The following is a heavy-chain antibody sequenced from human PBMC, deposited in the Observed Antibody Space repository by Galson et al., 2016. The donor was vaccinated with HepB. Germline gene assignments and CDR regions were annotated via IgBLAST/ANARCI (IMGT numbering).Heavy chain of an antibody. CDR1: GFTFKKYW. CDR3: AKDRDSNWYEKYFQH. CDR2: ISSGGTT. Sequence: SLRLSCAASGFTFKKYWMTWVRLAPGKGLEWVSAISSGGTTYYADSVKGRFTISRDNSKNTLSLQMNSLRAEDTAVYYCAKDRDSNWYEKYFQHWGQGTLVTVSS. V-gene: IGHV3-23*01. D-gene: IGHD6-13*01. J-gene: IGHJ1*01.